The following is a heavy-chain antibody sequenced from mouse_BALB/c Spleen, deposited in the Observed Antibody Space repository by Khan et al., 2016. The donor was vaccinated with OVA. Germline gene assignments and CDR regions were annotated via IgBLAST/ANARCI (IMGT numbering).Heavy chain of an antibody. J-gene: IGHJ1*01. V-gene: IGHV9-1*02. Sequence: QSQLVQSGPELKKPGETVKISCKASGYTFTNYGMNWVKQAPGKGLKWMGWINTYTGEPTYTDDFKGRFAFSLDTSASTAYLQINNLKNEDMATXFCARGASYWYFDVWGAGTTVTVSS. CDR3: ARGASYWYFDV. CDR2: INTYTGEP. CDR1: GYTFTNYG.